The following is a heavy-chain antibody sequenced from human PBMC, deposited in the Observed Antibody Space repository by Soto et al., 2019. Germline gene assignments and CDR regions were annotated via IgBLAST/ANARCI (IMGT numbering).Heavy chain of an antibody. V-gene: IGHV1-18*01. J-gene: IGHJ4*02. D-gene: IGHD3-22*01. Sequence: QIQMVQSGAEVKEPGASVKVSCKTSGYTFIDYGIDWVRQAPGQDLQWMGWIGFYHTQTRHTPQFQGRVTISSDTSTRTVYMELRSLRSDDTATYYCVIHDKTISLDHWGPGTRITVSS. CDR2: IGFYHTQT. CDR1: GYTFIDYG. CDR3: VIHDKTISLDH.